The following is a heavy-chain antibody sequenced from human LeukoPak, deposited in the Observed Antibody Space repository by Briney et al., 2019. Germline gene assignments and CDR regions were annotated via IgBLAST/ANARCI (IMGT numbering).Heavy chain of an antibody. CDR3: RKFRKNSDGSGYYYYYDY. CDR1: AYTFSRHA. V-gene: IGHV3-21*01. CDR2: TYDGSNYI. D-gene: IGHD3-22*01. Sequence: GSVRLSCAAAAYTFSRHAINPVRPGPGKGLEGVSTTYDGSNYINYTDYVRGRFSISREDARNSLYRQMDSPGGDGTAVYYCRKFRKNSDGSGYYYYYDYWGQGRLVTLSA. J-gene: IGHJ4*02.